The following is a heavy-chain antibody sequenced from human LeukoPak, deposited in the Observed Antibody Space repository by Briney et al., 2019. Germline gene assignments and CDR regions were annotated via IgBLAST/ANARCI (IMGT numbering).Heavy chain of an antibody. Sequence: SDTLSLTCAVSGYSISSGYYWGWIRQPPGKGLEWIGSFYHSGSTYYNPSLKSRVTISVDTSKNQFSLNLDSVTATDTAVYYCARTRTIFGVVNSGYWGQGTLVTVSS. V-gene: IGHV4-38-2*01. CDR1: GYSISSGYY. J-gene: IGHJ4*02. CDR3: ARTRTIFGVVNSGY. CDR2: FYHSGST. D-gene: IGHD3-3*01.